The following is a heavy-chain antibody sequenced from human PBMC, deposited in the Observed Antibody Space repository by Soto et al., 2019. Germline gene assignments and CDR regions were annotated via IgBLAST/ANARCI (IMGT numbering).Heavy chain of an antibody. Sequence: PGVSLKISCKGSGYSFTSYWISWVRQMPGKGLERMGRIDPSDSYTNYSPSFQGHVTISADKSISTAYLQWSSLKASGTAMYYCARRSSGWSYYGMDVWGQGTTVTV. CDR2: IDPSDSYT. J-gene: IGHJ6*02. V-gene: IGHV5-10-1*01. CDR1: GYSFTSYW. D-gene: IGHD6-19*01. CDR3: ARRSSGWSYYGMDV.